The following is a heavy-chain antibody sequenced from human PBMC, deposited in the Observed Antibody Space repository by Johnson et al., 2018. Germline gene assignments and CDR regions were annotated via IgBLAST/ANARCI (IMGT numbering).Heavy chain of an antibody. D-gene: IGHD5-12*01. CDR3: ANPPRSGYDSYDFFMDV. Sequence: VQLVESGGDLVQPGGSLRLSCAASGFTFSNYAMSWVRQAPGKGLEWVSGISASGDITYYADSVKGRFTISRDNSKNTLYLQRNGLRADDTAVYYCANPPRSGYDSYDFFMDVWGKGTTVTVSS. V-gene: IGHV3-23*04. J-gene: IGHJ6*03. CDR1: GFTFSNYA. CDR2: ISASGDIT.